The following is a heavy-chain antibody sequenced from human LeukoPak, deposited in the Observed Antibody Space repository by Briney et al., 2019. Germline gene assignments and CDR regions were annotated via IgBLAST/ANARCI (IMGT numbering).Heavy chain of an antibody. Sequence: GGSLRLSCAASGFRSDSFYMGWIRQVPGKGLDYIALISASGAVPYYAESVKGRFTISRDNAKNSVSLQMNSLSADDTAVYYCARSLIVASEDYWGQGTLVTVSS. CDR1: GFRSDSFY. J-gene: IGHJ4*02. D-gene: IGHD3-22*01. V-gene: IGHV3-11*04. CDR3: ARSLIVASEDY. CDR2: ISASGAVP.